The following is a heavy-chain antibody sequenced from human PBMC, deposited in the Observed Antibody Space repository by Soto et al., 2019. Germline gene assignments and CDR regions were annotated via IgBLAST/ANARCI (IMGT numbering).Heavy chain of an antibody. J-gene: IGHJ6*02. Sequence: QVQLVESGGGVVQPGRSLRLSCAASGFTFSIYTIHWVRQAPGKGLEWVAVISYDGSNKYYADCVKGRFTISRDNSKNTLYLQMNSLRPEDTAVYYCARDFTKWGAAFVYYSYGMDVWGQGTTVTVSS. CDR3: ARDFTKWGAAFVYYSYGMDV. CDR1: GFTFSIYT. D-gene: IGHD7-27*01. V-gene: IGHV3-30-3*01. CDR2: ISYDGSNK.